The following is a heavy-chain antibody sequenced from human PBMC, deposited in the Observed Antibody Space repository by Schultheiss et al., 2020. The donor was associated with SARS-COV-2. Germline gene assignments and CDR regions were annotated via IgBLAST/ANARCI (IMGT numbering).Heavy chain of an antibody. CDR2: IYHSGST. CDR3: ARALGGSPGRWFDP. CDR1: GGSFSGYS. D-gene: IGHD1-26*01. J-gene: IGHJ5*02. Sequence: SETLSLTCAVYGGSFSGYSWSWIRQPPGKGLEWIGYIYHSGSTNYNPSLKSRVTISVDTSKNQFSLKLSSVTAADTAVYYCARALGGSPGRWFDPWGQGTLVTVSS. V-gene: IGHV4-34*01.